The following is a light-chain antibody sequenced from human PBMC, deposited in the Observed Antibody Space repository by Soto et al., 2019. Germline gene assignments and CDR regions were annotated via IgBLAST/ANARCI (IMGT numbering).Light chain of an antibody. Sequence: VVMTQYPLSLPVTLGQPASISCRSSQSLVYSDGTAYVLWFHQRPGQSPRRLIFKGSNRDSGVPDRFSGSGAGSDFTLRISRVEAEDVGVYYCIQCSFLPWTVGQGTEVEI. CDR1: QSLVYSDGTAY. V-gene: IGKV2-30*01. CDR2: KGS. CDR3: IQCSFLPWT. J-gene: IGKJ1*01.